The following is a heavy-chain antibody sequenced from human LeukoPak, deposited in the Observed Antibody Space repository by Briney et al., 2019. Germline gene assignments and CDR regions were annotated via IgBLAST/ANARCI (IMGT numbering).Heavy chain of an antibody. D-gene: IGHD2-15*01. CDR1: GGAISSYY. CDR3: ARERKIGSGGYFQH. CDR2: IYYSGST. Sequence: SETLSLTCTVSGGAISSYYWSWVRQPPGEGVEWVGYIYYSGSTNYTPSLKRRVTISVDTFKNQFSLKLSSVTAGGTAVYYCARERKIGSGGYFQHWGQGTLVTVSS. V-gene: IGHV4-59*12. J-gene: IGHJ1*01.